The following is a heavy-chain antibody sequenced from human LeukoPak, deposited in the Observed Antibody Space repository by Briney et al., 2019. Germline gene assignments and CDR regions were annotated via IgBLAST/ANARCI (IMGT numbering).Heavy chain of an antibody. CDR2: ISSSSSYT. J-gene: IGHJ4*02. Sequence: PGGSLRLSCAASGFTFSDYYMSWIRQAPGKGLEWVSYISSSSSYTNYADSVKGRFTISRDNAKNSLYLQMNSLRAEGTAVYYCARGWLQLPYYFDYWGQGTLVTVSS. D-gene: IGHD5-24*01. V-gene: IGHV3-11*06. CDR1: GFTFSDYY. CDR3: ARGWLQLPYYFDY.